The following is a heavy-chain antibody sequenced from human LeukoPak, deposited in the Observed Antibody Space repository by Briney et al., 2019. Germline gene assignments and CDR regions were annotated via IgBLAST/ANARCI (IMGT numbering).Heavy chain of an antibody. CDR3: SRDLGISGWYAPPLGYFDY. J-gene: IGHJ4*02. CDR1: GYTFTGYC. V-gene: IGHV1-2*02. Sequence: GASVKVSCKASGYTFTGYCMHWVRQAPGQGLEWMGWINPKSGGTNYAQKFQGRVTMTRDTSISTTYMELSRLRSDDTAVYYCSRDLGISGWYAPPLGYFDYWGQGTLLTVSS. CDR2: INPKSGGT. D-gene: IGHD6-19*01.